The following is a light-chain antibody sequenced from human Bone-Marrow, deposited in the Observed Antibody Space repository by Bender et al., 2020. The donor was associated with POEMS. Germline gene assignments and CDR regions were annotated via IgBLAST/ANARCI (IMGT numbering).Light chain of an antibody. J-gene: IGLJ3*02. V-gene: IGLV2-14*03. CDR2: DVG. Sequence: QSALTQPASVSGSPGQSITISCTGSSSDVGGYNYVSWYQQYTGKAPKLIIYDVGNRPSGDSHRFSGSKSGNTASLTISGLQAADEADYFCCSYAGRDTWVFGGGTKLTVL. CDR1: SSDVGGYNY. CDR3: CSYAGRDTWV.